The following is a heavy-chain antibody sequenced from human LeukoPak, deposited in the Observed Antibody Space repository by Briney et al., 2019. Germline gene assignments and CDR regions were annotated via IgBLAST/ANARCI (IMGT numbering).Heavy chain of an antibody. D-gene: IGHD2-15*01. V-gene: IGHV3-23*01. J-gene: IGHJ1*01. CDR3: AQQVGYCSSGSCYFTY. CDR2: ISNTGGST. Sequence: GGSLRLSCAAAGFSFNTYAMSWVRQAPGKGLGWVLAISNTGGSTYYAGSVKGRFTISRDKSKNTLSLQMNSLRAEDKAVYYCAQQVGYCSSGSCYFTYWGQGTLVTVSS. CDR1: GFSFNTYA.